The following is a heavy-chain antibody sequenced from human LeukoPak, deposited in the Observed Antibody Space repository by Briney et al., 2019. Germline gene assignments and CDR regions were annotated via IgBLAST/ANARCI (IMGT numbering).Heavy chain of an antibody. V-gene: IGHV3-9*01. CDR3: AKAPIAAAGTREVDY. J-gene: IGHJ4*02. D-gene: IGHD6-13*01. Sequence: GGCLRLSCAASGFTFDDYAMHWVRQAPGKGLEWASGISWNSGSIGYADSVKGRFTISRDNAKNSLYLQMNSLRAEDTALHYCAKAPIAAAGTREVDYWGQGTMVSVCS. CDR1: GFTFDDYA. CDR2: ISWNSGSI.